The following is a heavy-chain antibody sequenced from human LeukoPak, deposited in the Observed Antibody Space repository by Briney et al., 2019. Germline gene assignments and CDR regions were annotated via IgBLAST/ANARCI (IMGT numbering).Heavy chain of an antibody. CDR3: ARRARSNPPDY. CDR1: GGSFSGYY. CDR2: INHSGST. V-gene: IGHV4-34*01. Sequence: SETLSLTCAVYGGSFSGYYWSWIRQSLGKGLEWIGEINHSGSTNYNPSLKSRVTISVDTSKNQFSLKLSSVTAADTAVYYCARRARSNPPDYWGQGTLVTVSS. D-gene: IGHD4-11*01. J-gene: IGHJ4*02.